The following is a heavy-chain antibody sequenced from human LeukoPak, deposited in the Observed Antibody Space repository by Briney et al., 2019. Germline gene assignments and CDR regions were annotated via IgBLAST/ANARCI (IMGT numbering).Heavy chain of an antibody. D-gene: IGHD2-2*01. J-gene: IGHJ6*04. CDR2: IIPIFGTA. V-gene: IGHV1-69*01. CDR3: ARVRGYCSSTSCSSPYYYYGMDV. CDR1: GGTFSSYA. Sequence: SVKVSCKASGGTFSSYAISWVRQAPGQGLEWMGGIIPIFGTANYAQKFQGRVTITADESTSTAYMELSSLRSEDTAVYYCARVRGYCSSTSCSSPYYYYGMDVCAKGPRSPSPQ.